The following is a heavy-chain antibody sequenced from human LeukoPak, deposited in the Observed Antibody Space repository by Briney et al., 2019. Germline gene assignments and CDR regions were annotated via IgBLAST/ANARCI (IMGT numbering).Heavy chain of an antibody. CDR3: ARDMNTVTTAYFQH. V-gene: IGHV3-21*01. CDR1: GFTFSTYS. D-gene: IGHD4-11*01. Sequence: GGSLRLSCAASGFTFSTYSMNWVRQATGKGLEWVSSISSSSRHIYYADSVRGRFTISRDDAKNSLYLQMNSLRAEDTAVYYCARDMNTVTTAYFQHWGQGTLVTVSS. CDR2: ISSSSRHI. J-gene: IGHJ1*01.